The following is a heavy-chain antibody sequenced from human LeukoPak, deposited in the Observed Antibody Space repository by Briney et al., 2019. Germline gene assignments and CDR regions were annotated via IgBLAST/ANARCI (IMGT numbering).Heavy chain of an antibody. D-gene: IGHD6-19*01. CDR1: GGSIISANYS. V-gene: IGHV4-30-2*01. J-gene: IGHJ4*02. CDR3: VRAPQRWLILDY. Sequence: SETLSPTCAVSGGSIISANYSWSWIRQPPGKGLEWIGYIYHSGSTYYNPSLTSRVTISIDRSKNQFSLKLISVTAADTAVYYCVRAPQRWLILDYWGQGTLVTVSS. CDR2: IYHSGST.